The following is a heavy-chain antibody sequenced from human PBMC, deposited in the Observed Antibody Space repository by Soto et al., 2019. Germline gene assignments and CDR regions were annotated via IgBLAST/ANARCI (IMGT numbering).Heavy chain of an antibody. Sequence: GGSLRLSCAASGFTFSSYWMSWVRQAPGKGLEWVANIKQDGSEKYYVDSVKGRFTISRDNAKNSLYLQMNSLRAEDTAVYYCARVGKMRSSSWLRVQRGWFDPWGQGTLVTVSS. CDR3: ARVGKMRSSSWLRVQRGWFDP. CDR2: IKQDGSEK. V-gene: IGHV3-7*04. D-gene: IGHD6-13*01. CDR1: GFTFSSYW. J-gene: IGHJ5*02.